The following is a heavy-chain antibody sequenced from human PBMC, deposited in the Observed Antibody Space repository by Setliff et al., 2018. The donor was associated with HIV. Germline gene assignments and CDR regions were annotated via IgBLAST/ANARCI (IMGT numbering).Heavy chain of an antibody. D-gene: IGHD3-10*01. CDR2: INVNSGGT. Sequence: ASVKVSCKASGYLFNGYYMQWVIQEHGKGLEWMGWINVNSGGTKYAQKFQGRVTMTSDTSISTAYMEVSSLRSDDTAVYYCAREGSPIYYFDYWSQGTLVTVSS. CDR3: AREGSPIYYFDY. J-gene: IGHJ4*02. V-gene: IGHV1-2*02. CDR1: GYLFNGYY.